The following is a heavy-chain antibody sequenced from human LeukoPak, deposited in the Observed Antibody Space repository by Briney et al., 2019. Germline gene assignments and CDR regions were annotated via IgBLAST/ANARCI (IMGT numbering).Heavy chain of an antibody. Sequence: GASVKVSCKASGYTFTGYYMHWVRQAPGQGLEWMGWINPNSGGTNYAQKFQGRVTMTRDTSISTAHMDLSSLRSDDTAVYYCARGSDYGDYWFDPWGQGTLVTVSS. V-gene: IGHV1-2*02. CDR1: GYTFTGYY. J-gene: IGHJ5*02. D-gene: IGHD4-17*01. CDR2: INPNSGGT. CDR3: ARGSDYGDYWFDP.